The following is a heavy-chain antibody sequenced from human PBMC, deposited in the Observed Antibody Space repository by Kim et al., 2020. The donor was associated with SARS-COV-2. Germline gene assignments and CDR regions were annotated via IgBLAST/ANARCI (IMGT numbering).Heavy chain of an antibody. CDR3: ARDYYYGSRSWFDP. D-gene: IGHD3-10*01. Sequence: ADSVEGRFTISRDNAKNSLYLQMNSLRAEDTAVYYCARDYYYGSRSWFDPWGQGTLVTVSS. J-gene: IGHJ5*02. V-gene: IGHV3-21*01.